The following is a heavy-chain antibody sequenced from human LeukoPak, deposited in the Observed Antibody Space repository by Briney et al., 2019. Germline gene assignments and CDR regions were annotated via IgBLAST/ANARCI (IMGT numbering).Heavy chain of an antibody. Sequence: GGSLRLSCAASGFIFSSYAMSWVRQAPGKGLEWVSSISSSSSFIYYADSMKGRFTISRDNAKSSLYLQMNSLRADDTAVYYCARDPYGDFGYWYFDLWGRGTLVTVSS. CDR1: GFIFSSYA. V-gene: IGHV3-21*01. J-gene: IGHJ2*01. D-gene: IGHD4-17*01. CDR3: ARDPYGDFGYWYFDL. CDR2: ISSSSSFI.